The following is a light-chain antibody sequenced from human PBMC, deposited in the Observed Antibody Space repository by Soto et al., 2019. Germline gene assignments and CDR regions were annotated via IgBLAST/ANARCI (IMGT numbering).Light chain of an antibody. J-gene: IGKJ2*01. CDR3: QQGYNYPHT. V-gene: IGKV1-39*01. Sequence: IEVTQSPSSLAASLGDRVTITCRASQTIGTYVNWYRQKSGAAPELLIYDASTLQSGVPSRFRGGASGTDFTLTISSLQLDDFATYYCQQGYNYPHTFGQGTKVDIK. CDR1: QTIGTY. CDR2: DAS.